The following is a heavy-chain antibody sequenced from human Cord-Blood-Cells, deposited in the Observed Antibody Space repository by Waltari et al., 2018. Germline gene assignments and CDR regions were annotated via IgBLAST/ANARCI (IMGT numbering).Heavy chain of an antibody. J-gene: IGHJ4*02. D-gene: IGHD7-27*01. CDR1: GYTFTSYD. CDR3: ARGSLNWGSPQYYFDY. Sequence: QVQLVQSGAEVKKPGASVKVSCKASGYTFTSYDINWVQQATGQGLEWMGWMNPKRGNTGYAQKFQGRVTITRNTSISTAYMELSSLRSEDTAVYYCARGSLNWGSPQYYFDYWGQGTLVTVSS. V-gene: IGHV1-8*03. CDR2: MNPKRGNT.